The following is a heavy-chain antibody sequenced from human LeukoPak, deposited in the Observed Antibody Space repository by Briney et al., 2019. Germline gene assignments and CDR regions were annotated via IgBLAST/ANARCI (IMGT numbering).Heavy chain of an antibody. V-gene: IGHV1-8*03. CDR1: GYTFTSYD. D-gene: IGHD1-14*01. CDR3: ARVVGMDLDY. CDR2: MNPNSGNT. J-gene: IGHJ4*02. Sequence: GASVNVSCKASGYTFTSYDINWVRQASGQGLEWMGWMNPNSGNTGYAQKFQGRVTITRNTSISTAYMELSSLRSEDTAVYYCARVVGMDLDYWGQGTLVTVSS.